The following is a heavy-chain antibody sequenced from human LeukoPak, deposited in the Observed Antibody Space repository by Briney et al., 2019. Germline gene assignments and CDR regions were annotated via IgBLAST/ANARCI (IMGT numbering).Heavy chain of an antibody. Sequence: PSETLSLTCTVSGGSISSYYWSWIRQPPGKGLEWIGYIYHSGSTNYNPSLKSRVSISVDTSKNQFSLKLSSVTAADTAVYYCARDRWELLYRRAFDIWGQGTMVTVSS. CDR1: GGSISSYY. V-gene: IGHV4-59*12. D-gene: IGHD1-26*01. J-gene: IGHJ3*02. CDR3: ARDRWELLYRRAFDI. CDR2: IYHSGST.